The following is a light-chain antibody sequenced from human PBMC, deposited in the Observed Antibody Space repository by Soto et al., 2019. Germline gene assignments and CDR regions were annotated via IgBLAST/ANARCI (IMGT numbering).Light chain of an antibody. J-gene: IGKJ4*01. CDR1: QSVRTF. Sequence: EVVLTQSPATLSLSPGKRATLSCRASQSVRTFLAWYQQKPGQAPRLLIYDTSNRATGIPARFSGSGSGTDFTLTIRRPRPEGFAVYYCQPRDIWPPLTFGRGTKVEIK. CDR3: QPRDIWPPLT. V-gene: IGKV3-11*01. CDR2: DTS.